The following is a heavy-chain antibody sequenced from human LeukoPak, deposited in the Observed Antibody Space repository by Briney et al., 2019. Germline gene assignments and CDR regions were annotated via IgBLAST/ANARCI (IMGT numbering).Heavy chain of an antibody. CDR3: ARATSPYYYDSSGLDY. CDR2: IYHSGST. J-gene: IGHJ4*02. V-gene: IGHV4-4*02. CDR1: GGSISSSNW. Sequence: SETLSLTCAASGGSISSSNWWSWVRQPPGKGLEWIGEIYHSGSTNYNPSLKSRVTISVDKSKNQFSLKLSSVTAADTAVYYCARATSPYYYDSSGLDYWGQGTLVTVSS. D-gene: IGHD3-22*01.